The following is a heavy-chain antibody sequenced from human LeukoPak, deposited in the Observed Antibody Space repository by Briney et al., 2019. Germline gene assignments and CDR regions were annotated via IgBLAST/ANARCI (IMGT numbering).Heavy chain of an antibody. J-gene: IGHJ4*02. D-gene: IGHD3-3*01. V-gene: IGHV3-11*06. CDR3: ARGKECFDS. CDR2: ISSSSSYT. Sequence: GGSLRLSCAASGFTFSDYYMSWIRQAPGKGLEWVSYISSSSSYTNYADSVKGRFTISRDNAKNSLYLHMNSLRTEDTAVYYCARGKECFDSWGQGTLVTVSS. CDR1: GFTFSDYY.